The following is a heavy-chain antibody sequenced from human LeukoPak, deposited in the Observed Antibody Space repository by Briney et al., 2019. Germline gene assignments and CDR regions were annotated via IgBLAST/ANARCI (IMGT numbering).Heavy chain of an antibody. J-gene: IGHJ4*02. V-gene: IGHV3-23*01. CDR3: AKDCVVVVAATPFDY. CDR1: GFTFSSYA. D-gene: IGHD2-15*01. CDR2: ISGSGGST. Sequence: PGGSLRLSCAASGFTFSSYAMSWVRQAPGKGLEWVSAISGSGGSTYYADSVKGRFTISRDNSKNTLYLQMNSLRAEDTAVYYCAKDCVVVVAATPFDYWGQGTLVTVSS.